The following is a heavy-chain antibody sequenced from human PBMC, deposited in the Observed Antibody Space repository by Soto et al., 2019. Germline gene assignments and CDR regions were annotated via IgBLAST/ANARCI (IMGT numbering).Heavy chain of an antibody. J-gene: IGHJ4*01. Sequence: GSLRLSCAASGFTFGASALQWVRQASGKGLEWLGRIGSRGESYAAPVKGRFTISRDDSKNIVYLQMNSLNTEDTAVYYCATGLLRYYAYWGHGTLVTVSS. CDR2: IGSRGESY. V-gene: IGHV3-73*01. D-gene: IGHD3-9*01. CDR3: ATGLLRYYAY. CDR1: GFTFGASA.